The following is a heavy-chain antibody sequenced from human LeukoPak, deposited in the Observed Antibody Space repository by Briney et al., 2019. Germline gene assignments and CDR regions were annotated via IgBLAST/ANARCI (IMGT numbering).Heavy chain of an antibody. V-gene: IGHV1-2*02. CDR3: ARGPHWDPHFDY. Sequence: ASVKVSCKASGYTFTGYYMHWVRQAPGQGLEWMGWINPNSGGTNYAQKFQGRVTMTRDTSISTAYMELSGLRSDDTAVYYCARGPHWDPHFDYWGQGTLVTISS. J-gene: IGHJ4*02. D-gene: IGHD7-27*01. CDR1: GYTFTGYY. CDR2: INPNSGGT.